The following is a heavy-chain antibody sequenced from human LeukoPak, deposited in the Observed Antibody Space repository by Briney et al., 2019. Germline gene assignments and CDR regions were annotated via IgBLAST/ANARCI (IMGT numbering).Heavy chain of an antibody. D-gene: IGHD1-26*01. J-gene: IGHJ4*02. CDR2: IYNSGST. Sequence: SETLSLTCTVSGGSISSFYWNWIRQPAGKGLEWIGRIYNSGSTNYNPSLRSRLSMSVDTSKNQFSLNLRSVTAADTAIYYCAREWELVFDYWGQGTLVTVSS. CDR3: AREWELVFDY. V-gene: IGHV4-4*07. CDR1: GGSISSFY.